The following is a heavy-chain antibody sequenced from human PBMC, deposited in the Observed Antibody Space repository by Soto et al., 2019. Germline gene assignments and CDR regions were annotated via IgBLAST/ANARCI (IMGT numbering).Heavy chain of an antibody. CDR1: GYSFTYYW. V-gene: IGHV5-51*01. J-gene: IGHJ6*02. D-gene: IGHD2-2*01. CDR2: IYPNDADT. Sequence: GESLKISCKGSGYSFTYYWIAWVRQRPGKDLEWMGIIYPNDADTRYNPSFQGQVTISADKSISTAYLQWTSLKTSDTAMYYCARVPSVVTPGNDYFGVDVWGQGTTVTVSS. CDR3: ARVPSVVTPGNDYFGVDV.